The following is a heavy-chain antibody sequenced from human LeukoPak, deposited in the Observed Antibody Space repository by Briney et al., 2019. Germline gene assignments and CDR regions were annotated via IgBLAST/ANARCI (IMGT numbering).Heavy chain of an antibody. CDR3: ARDLIGYCSSTSCYPETSFDY. J-gene: IGHJ4*02. V-gene: IGHV3-21*01. D-gene: IGHD2-2*01. Sequence: PGGSLRLSCAASGFTFSSYSMNWVRQAPGKGLEWVSSISSSSSYIYYADSVKGRFTISRDNAKNSLYLQMNSLRAEDTAVYYCARDLIGYCSSTSCYPETSFDYWGQGTLVTVSS. CDR2: ISSSSSYI. CDR1: GFTFSSYS.